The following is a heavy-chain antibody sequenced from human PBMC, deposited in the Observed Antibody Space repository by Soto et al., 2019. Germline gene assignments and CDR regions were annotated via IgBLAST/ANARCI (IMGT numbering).Heavy chain of an antibody. Sequence: PGGSLRLSCTASGFTFGGYAMSWVRQAPGKGLEWVGFIRSKAYGGTTEYAASVKGRFTISRDDSKSIAYLQMNSLKTEDTAVYYCTRGLFWSGYWSLDVWGQGTTVTVSS. CDR1: GFTFGGYA. CDR2: IRSKAYGGTT. CDR3: TRGLFWSGYWSLDV. J-gene: IGHJ6*02. V-gene: IGHV3-49*04. D-gene: IGHD3-3*01.